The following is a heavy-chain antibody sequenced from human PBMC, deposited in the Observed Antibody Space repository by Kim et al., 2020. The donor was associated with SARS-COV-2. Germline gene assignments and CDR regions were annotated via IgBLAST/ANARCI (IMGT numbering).Heavy chain of an antibody. D-gene: IGHD6-6*01. CDR2: INPSGGST. CDR3: ARDKDIAARPYYYYYGMDV. J-gene: IGHJ6*02. CDR1: GYTFTSYY. V-gene: IGHV1-46*01. Sequence: ASVKVSCKASGYTFTSYYMHWVRQAPGQGLEWMGIINPSGGSTSYAQKFQGRVTMTRDTSTSTVYMELSSLRSEDTAVYYCARDKDIAARPYYYYYGMDVWGQGTTVTVSS.